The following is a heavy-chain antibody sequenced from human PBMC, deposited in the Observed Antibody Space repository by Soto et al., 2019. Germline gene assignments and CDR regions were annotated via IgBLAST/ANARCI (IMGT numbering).Heavy chain of an antibody. J-gene: IGHJ4*02. V-gene: IGHV4-39*01. CDR2: IYYSDTT. D-gene: IGHD3-16*01. CDR3: ARHPRGVFGGVH. Sequence: QLQLQESGPGLVKPSETLSLTCTVSGDSISSSSYYWGWIRQPPGKGLEWIGSIYYSDTTYYNPSLQSRATIPVDTSKKQFSLKLSSVTAADTAVYFCARHPRGVFGGVHWGQGTLVTVSS. CDR1: GDSISSSSYY.